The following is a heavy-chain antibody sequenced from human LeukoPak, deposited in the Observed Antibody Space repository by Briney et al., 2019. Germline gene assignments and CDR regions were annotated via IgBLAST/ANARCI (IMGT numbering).Heavy chain of an antibody. D-gene: IGHD3-10*01. CDR3: ARETDGDYSDY. V-gene: IGHV1-8*01. CDR2: MNPNSGNT. Sequence: GASVKVSCKASGYTFTSYDINWVRQATGQGLEWMGWMNPNSGNTGYAQKFQGRVTMTRNASISTAYMELSSRRSEDTAVYYCARETDGDYSDYWDQGTLVTVSS. J-gene: IGHJ4*02. CDR1: GYTFTSYD.